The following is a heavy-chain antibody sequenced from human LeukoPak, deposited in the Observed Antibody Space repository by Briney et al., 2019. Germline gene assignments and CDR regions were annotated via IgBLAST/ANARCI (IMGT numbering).Heavy chain of an antibody. CDR2: ISSSSSTI. CDR3: VRDSSFDY. V-gene: IGHV3-48*02. J-gene: IGHJ4*02. CDR1: GFTFSSYS. Sequence: PGGSLRLSCAASGFTFSSYSMSWVRQAPGRGLEWVSYISSSSSTIYYADSVKGRFAISRDNAKDSLYLRMNSLRDEDTAVYYCVRDSSFDYWGQGTLVTVSS.